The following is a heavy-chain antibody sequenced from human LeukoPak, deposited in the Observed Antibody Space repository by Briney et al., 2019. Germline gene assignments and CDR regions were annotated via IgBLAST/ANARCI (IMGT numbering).Heavy chain of an antibody. V-gene: IGHV3-9*03. CDR1: GFTFDDYA. CDR3: AKDLYSSSRSPHFDY. J-gene: IGHJ4*02. D-gene: IGHD6-6*01. CDR2: ISWNSGSI. Sequence: PGRSLRLSCAASGFTFDDYAMHWVRQAPGKGLEWVSGISWNSGSIGYADSVKGRFTISRDNAKNSLYLQMNSLRAEDMALYYCAKDLYSSSRSPHFDYWGQGILVTVSS.